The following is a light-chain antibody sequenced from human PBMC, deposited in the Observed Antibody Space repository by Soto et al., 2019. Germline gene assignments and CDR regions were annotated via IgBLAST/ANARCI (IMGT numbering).Light chain of an antibody. V-gene: IGKV3-11*01. J-gene: IGKJ1*01. CDR2: DAS. Sequence: IVLTQSPSSLSLSPGERATLSCRASQSVSSYLAWYQQKPGQAPRLLIYDASNRATGIPARFSGSGSGTDFTLTISSLEPEDFAVYYCQQFRTFGQGTKVDIK. CDR1: QSVSSY. CDR3: QQFRT.